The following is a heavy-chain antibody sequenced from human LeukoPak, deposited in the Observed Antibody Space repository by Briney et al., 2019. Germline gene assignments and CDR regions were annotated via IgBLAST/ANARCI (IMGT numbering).Heavy chain of an antibody. CDR3: ARETTNIVVVVAATYYYYYMDV. CDR2: ISSSSSTI. V-gene: IGHV3-48*04. CDR1: GFTFSSYS. Sequence: GGSLRLSCAASGFTFSSYSMNWVRQAPGKGLEWVSYISSSSSTIYYADSVKGRFTISRDNAKNSPYLQMNSLRAEDTAVYYCARETTNIVVVVAATYYYYYMDVWGKGTTVTVSS. J-gene: IGHJ6*03. D-gene: IGHD2-15*01.